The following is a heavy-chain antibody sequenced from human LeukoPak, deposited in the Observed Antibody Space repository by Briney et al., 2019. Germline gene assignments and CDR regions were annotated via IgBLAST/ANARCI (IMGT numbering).Heavy chain of an antibody. CDR2: ISGSGGST. CDR1: GFTFSSYV. Sequence: GGSLRLSCAASGFTFSSYVMSWVRQPPGKGLEWVSAISGSGGSTYYADSVKGRFTISRDNSKNTLYLQMNSLRAEDTAVYYCAKVFQQGPPKYWGQGTLVTVSS. V-gene: IGHV3-23*01. CDR3: AKVFQQGPPKY. J-gene: IGHJ4*02. D-gene: IGHD6-19*01.